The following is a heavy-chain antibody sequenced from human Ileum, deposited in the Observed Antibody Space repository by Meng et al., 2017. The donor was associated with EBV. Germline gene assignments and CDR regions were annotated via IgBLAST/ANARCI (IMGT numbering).Heavy chain of an antibody. CDR1: GGSISSSNYY. V-gene: IGHV4-30-4*01. J-gene: IGHJ2*01. CDR2: IYNSGST. Sequence: VPLQESGPGLVKPSQTLSLTCTVSGGSISSSNYYWSWIRQPPGKGLEWSGHIYNSGSTYYNPSLKSRITISVDTSKNQSSLKLSSVTAADTAVYYCARGQKGYFDLWGRGTLVTVSS. CDR3: ARGQKGYFDL.